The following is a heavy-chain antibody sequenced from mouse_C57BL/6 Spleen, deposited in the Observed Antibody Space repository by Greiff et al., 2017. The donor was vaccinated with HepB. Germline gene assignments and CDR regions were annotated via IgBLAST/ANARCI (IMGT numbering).Heavy chain of an antibody. Sequence: QVQLKESGAELARPGASVKLSCKASGYTFTSYGISWVKQRTGQGLEWIGEIYPRSGNTYYNEKFKGKATLTADKSSSTAYMELRSLTSEDSAVYFGARLFTTVVARNMDYWGQGTSVTVSS. CDR3: ARLFTTVVARNMDY. J-gene: IGHJ4*01. CDR2: IYPRSGNT. D-gene: IGHD1-1*01. CDR1: GYTFTSYG. V-gene: IGHV1-81*01.